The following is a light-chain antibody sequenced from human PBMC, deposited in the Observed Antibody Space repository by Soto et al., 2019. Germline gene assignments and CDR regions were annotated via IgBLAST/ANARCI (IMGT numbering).Light chain of an antibody. CDR3: QRSYSTPRT. CDR1: QSISSY. Sequence: DIRMTQSPSSLSASVGDRVTITCRASQSISSYLNWYQQKPGKAPNLLIYAASSLQSGVPSRFSGSGSGTDFTLTISSLQPEDFATYYCQRSYSTPRTFGQGTKVDIK. CDR2: AAS. V-gene: IGKV1-39*01. J-gene: IGKJ1*01.